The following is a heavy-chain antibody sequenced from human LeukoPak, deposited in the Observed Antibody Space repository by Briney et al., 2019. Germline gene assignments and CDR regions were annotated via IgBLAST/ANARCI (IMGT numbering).Heavy chain of an antibody. D-gene: IGHD6-13*01. Sequence: PSETLCLTCTVSGGSISSYYWSWIRQPPGKGLEWIGYIYTSGSTNCNPSLKSRVTISVDTSKNQFSLKLSSVTAADTAVYYCARLSSSWYYYYYYMDVWGKGTTVTVSS. V-gene: IGHV4-4*09. CDR3: ARLSSSWYYYYYYMDV. CDR2: IYTSGST. CDR1: GGSISSYY. J-gene: IGHJ6*03.